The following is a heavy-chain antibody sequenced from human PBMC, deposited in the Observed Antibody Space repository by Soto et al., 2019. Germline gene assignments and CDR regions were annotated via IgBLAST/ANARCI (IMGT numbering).Heavy chain of an antibody. J-gene: IGHJ4*02. CDR1: GGSISSYY. V-gene: IGHV4-59*08. Sequence: QVQLQESGPGLVKPSETLSLTCTVSGGSISSYYWSWIRQPPGKGLEWIGYIYYSGSTNYNPSLKSRVTISVDTSKNQFSLKLSSVTAADTAVYYCARLRPYSYIDYWGQGTLVTVSS. CDR3: ARLRPYSYIDY. CDR2: IYYSGST. D-gene: IGHD5-18*01.